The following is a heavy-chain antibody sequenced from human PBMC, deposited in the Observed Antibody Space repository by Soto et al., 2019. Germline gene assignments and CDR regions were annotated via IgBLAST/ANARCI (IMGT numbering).Heavy chain of an antibody. V-gene: IGHV4-39*01. Sequence: SETLSLTCTVSGGSISSSSYYWGWIRQPPGKGLEWIGSIYYSGSTYYNPSLKSRVTISVDTSKNQFSLKLSSVTAADTAVYYCARQDCSGGSCYYDYYYGMDVWGQGTTVTVSS. CDR1: GGSISSSSYY. D-gene: IGHD2-15*01. J-gene: IGHJ6*02. CDR3: ARQDCSGGSCYYDYYYGMDV. CDR2: IYYSGST.